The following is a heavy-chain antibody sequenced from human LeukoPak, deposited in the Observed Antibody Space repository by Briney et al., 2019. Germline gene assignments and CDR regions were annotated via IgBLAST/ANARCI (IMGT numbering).Heavy chain of an antibody. CDR2: ISWDGGST. J-gene: IGHJ4*02. V-gene: IGHV3-43*01. D-gene: IGHD3-16*02. CDR1: GFTFDDYT. Sequence: PGGSLRLSCAASGFTFDDYTMHWVRQAPGKGLEWVSLISWDGGSTYYADSVKGRFTISRDNSKNSLYLQMNSLRAEDTAVYYCARVLRGVTFGGVIVIAYDYWGQGTLVTVSS. CDR3: ARVLRGVTFGGVIVIAYDY.